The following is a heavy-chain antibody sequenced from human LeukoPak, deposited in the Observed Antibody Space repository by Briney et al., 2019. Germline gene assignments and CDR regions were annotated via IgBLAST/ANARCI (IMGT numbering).Heavy chain of an antibody. CDR2: IYYSGST. CDR1: GGSISSGDYY. CDR3: ARRNGDYDY. D-gene: IGHD4-17*01. V-gene: IGHV4-30-4*01. J-gene: IGHJ4*02. Sequence: SETLSLTCTVSGGSISSGDYYWSWIRQPPGKGLEWLGYIYYSGSTYYNPSLKSRVTISVDTSKNQFSLKLSSVTAADTAVCYCARRNGDYDYWGQGTLVTVSS.